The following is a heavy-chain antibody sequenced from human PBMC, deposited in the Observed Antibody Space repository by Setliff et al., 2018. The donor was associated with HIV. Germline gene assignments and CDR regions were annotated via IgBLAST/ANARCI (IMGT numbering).Heavy chain of an antibody. D-gene: IGHD3-16*01. J-gene: IGHJ5*02. CDR2: IHTTGST. CDR1: GDSISSGSYY. V-gene: IGHV4-61*09. CDR3: AKRTFGSGRLDP. Sequence: SETLSLTCSVSGDSISSGSYYWSWIRLPAGKGLEWIGQIHTTGSTNYNPSLESRVTISMDTSKNQFSLNLNSVTATDTAVYYCAKRTFGSGRLDPWGQGTLVTVSS.